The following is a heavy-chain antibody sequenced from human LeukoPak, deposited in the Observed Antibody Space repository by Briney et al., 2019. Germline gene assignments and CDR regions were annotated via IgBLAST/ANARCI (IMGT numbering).Heavy chain of an antibody. V-gene: IGHV4-38-2*02. J-gene: IGHJ6*03. Sequence: SETLSLTCTVSGYSISSGYYWGWIRQPPGKGLEWIGSIYHSGSTYYSPSLKSRVTISVDTSKNQFSLKLSSVTAADTAVYYCAGRGVMDYYYYMDVWGKGTTVTVSS. CDR2: IYHSGST. D-gene: IGHD3-10*01. CDR1: GYSISSGYY. CDR3: AGRGVMDYYYYMDV.